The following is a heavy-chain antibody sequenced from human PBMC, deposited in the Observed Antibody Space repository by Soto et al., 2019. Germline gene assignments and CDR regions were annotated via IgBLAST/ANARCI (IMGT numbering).Heavy chain of an antibody. V-gene: IGHV3-53*01. CDR1: GFTVSSNY. J-gene: IGHJ6*02. CDR2: IYSGGST. CDR3: ASVKYSSSWPNYYYYGMDV. D-gene: IGHD6-13*01. Sequence: EVQLVESGGGLIQPGGSLRLSCAASGFTVSSNYMSWVRQAPGKGLEWVSVIYSGGSTYYEDSVKGRFTISRDNSKNTLYLQMNSLRAEDTAVYYCASVKYSSSWPNYYYYGMDVWGQGTTVTVSS.